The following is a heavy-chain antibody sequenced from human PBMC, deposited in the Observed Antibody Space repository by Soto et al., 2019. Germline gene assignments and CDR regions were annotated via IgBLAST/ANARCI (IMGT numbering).Heavy chain of an antibody. D-gene: IGHD4-17*01. CDR1: GGSISSGGYY. V-gene: IGHV4-31*03. CDR3: AVGGDGDYAQPLAY. J-gene: IGHJ4*02. CDR2: IYYSGST. Sequence: QVQLQESGPGLVKPSQTLSLTCTVSGGSISSGGYYWSWIRQHPGKGLEWIGYIYYSGSTYYNPPLKSRVTISVDTSKNQFSLKLSSVTAADTAVYYCAVGGDGDYAQPLAYWGQGTLVTVSS.